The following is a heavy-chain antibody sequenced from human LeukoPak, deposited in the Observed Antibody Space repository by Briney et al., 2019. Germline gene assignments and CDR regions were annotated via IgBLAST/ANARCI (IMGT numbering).Heavy chain of an antibody. CDR3: ARVTYDILTGSTFDY. V-gene: IGHV3-21*01. Sequence: GGSLRLSCAASGFTFSSYSMNWLRQAPGKGLEWVSSISSSSSYIYYADSVKGRFTISRDNAKNSLYLQMNSLRAEDTAVYYCARVTYDILTGSTFDYWGQGTLVTVSS. D-gene: IGHD3-9*01. CDR1: GFTFSSYS. J-gene: IGHJ4*02. CDR2: ISSSSSYI.